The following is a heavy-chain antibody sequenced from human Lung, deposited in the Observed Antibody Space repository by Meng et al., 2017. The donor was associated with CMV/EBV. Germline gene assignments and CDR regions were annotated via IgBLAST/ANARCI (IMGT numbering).Heavy chain of an antibody. CDR3: AKSSDNGWSS. Sequence: VQLVQSGAEVKRPGAPVTISCQASGYSFSGFYLNWARQAPGHGLEWLGRVNPISDDTHLAQKFEGRITVTRGATINTAFMELTILRPDDTAVYYCAKSSDNGWSSWGPGTLVTVSS. J-gene: IGHJ4*01. CDR1: GYSFSGFY. V-gene: IGHV1-2*06. CDR2: VNPISDDT. D-gene: IGHD6-19*01.